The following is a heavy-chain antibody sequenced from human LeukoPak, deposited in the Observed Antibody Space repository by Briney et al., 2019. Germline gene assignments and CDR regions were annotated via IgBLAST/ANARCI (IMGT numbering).Heavy chain of an antibody. CDR3: ARARLAVSGNYFEN. Sequence: GGSLRLSCAASGFTFSSYWMSWVRQAPGKGLEWVANIKEDGSEKYYVESVKGRFITSRDNTKNSLYLQMSSLRVEDTAVYHCARARLAVSGNYFENWGQGTLVTVSS. CDR2: IKEDGSEK. D-gene: IGHD6-19*01. CDR1: GFTFSSYW. J-gene: IGHJ4*02. V-gene: IGHV3-7*04.